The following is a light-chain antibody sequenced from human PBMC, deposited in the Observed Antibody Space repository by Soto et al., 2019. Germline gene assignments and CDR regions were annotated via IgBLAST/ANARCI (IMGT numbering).Light chain of an antibody. V-gene: IGKV3-20*01. CDR1: QSVSSSY. Sequence: EIVLTQSPGTLSLSPGERATLSCRASQSVSSSYLAWYQQKPGQAPRLLIYGASSRATGIPDRFSGSGSGTDVTLTISRLEPEEFAVYYCQQYGSSPQTFGPGTKVDIK. CDR2: GAS. J-gene: IGKJ3*01. CDR3: QQYGSSPQT.